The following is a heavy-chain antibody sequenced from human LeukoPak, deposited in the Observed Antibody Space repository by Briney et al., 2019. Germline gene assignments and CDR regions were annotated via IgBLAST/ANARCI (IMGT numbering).Heavy chain of an antibody. CDR1: GFTFSSYA. J-gene: IGHJ4*02. CDR3: ANTVTYYFDY. V-gene: IGHV3-23*01. Sequence: RGSLRLSCVVSGFTFSSYAMSWVRQAPGKGLEWVSGISGSGDNTYYADSVKGRFTISRDNSKNTLYLQMNSLRAEDTAVYYCANTVTYYFDYWGQGTLVTVSS. CDR2: ISGSGDNT. D-gene: IGHD4-17*01.